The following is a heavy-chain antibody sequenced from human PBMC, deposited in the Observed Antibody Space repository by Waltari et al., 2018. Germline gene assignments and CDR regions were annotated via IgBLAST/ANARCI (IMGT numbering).Heavy chain of an antibody. J-gene: IGHJ2*01. V-gene: IGHV1-69*01. CDR3: ARSLNDYGDNWYFDL. CDR1: GGPFSSYA. CDR2: IIPIFGTA. Sequence: QVQLVQSGAEVKKPGSSVKVSCQASGGPFSSYAISWVRQAPGQGLEWMGGIIPIFGTANYAQKFQGRVTITADESTSTAYMELSSLRSEDTAVYYCARSLNDYGDNWYFDLWGRGTLVTVSS. D-gene: IGHD4-17*01.